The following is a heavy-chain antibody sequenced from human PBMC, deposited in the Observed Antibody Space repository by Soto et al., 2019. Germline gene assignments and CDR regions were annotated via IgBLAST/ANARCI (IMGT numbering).Heavy chain of an antibody. V-gene: IGHV3-53*01. CDR1: GFTVSSNY. CDR2: IYSGGST. J-gene: IGHJ4*02. Sequence: PGGSLRLSCAASGFTVSSNYMSWVRQAPGKGLEWVSVIYSGGSTYYADSVKGRFTISRDNSKNTLYLQTNSLRAEDTAVYYCARDLPYGGIDYWGQGTLVTVSS. D-gene: IGHD2-15*01. CDR3: ARDLPYGGIDY.